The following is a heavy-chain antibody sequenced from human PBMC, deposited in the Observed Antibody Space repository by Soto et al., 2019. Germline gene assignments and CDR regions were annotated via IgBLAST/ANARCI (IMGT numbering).Heavy chain of an antibody. Sequence: ASVKISCKASGYTFTGYYMNWVRQVPGQGLEWMGWINPNSGDTKYVQEFQGRVTMTRDTSISTAYMELSRLRSDDTAVYYCASFLLSSSSCYLFYGMDVWGQGTKGT. CDR1: GYTFTGYY. CDR2: INPNSGDT. CDR3: ASFLLSSSSCYLFYGMDV. V-gene: IGHV1-2*02. D-gene: IGHD2-15*01. J-gene: IGHJ6*02.